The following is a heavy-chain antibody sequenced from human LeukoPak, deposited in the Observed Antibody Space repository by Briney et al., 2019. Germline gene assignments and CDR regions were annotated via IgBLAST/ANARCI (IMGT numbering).Heavy chain of an antibody. CDR2: INPNSGGT. CDR3: ARDGMATIPYDY. V-gene: IGHV1-2*02. CDR1: GYTFTGYY. J-gene: IGHJ4*02. D-gene: IGHD5-24*01. Sequence: ASVKVSCKASGYTFTGYYMHWVRQAPGQGLEWMGWINPNSGGTNYAQKLQGRVTMTTDTSTSTAYMELRSLRSDDTAVYYCARDGMATIPYDYWGQGTLVTVSS.